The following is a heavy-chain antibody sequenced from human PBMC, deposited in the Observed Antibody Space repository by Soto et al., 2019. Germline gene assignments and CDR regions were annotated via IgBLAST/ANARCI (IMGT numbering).Heavy chain of an antibody. J-gene: IGHJ6*02. CDR3: ANYDIVVVVAATVMDV. D-gene: IGHD2-15*01. V-gene: IGHV3-23*01. CDR2: ISGSGGST. CDR1: GFTVSSYA. Sequence: ERSLERGSVASGFTVSSYAMSWVGEAPGKGLEWVSAISGSGGSTYYADSVKGRFTISRDNSKSTLYLQMNSLRAEDTAVYYCANYDIVVVVAATVMDVWGQGTTVTVSS.